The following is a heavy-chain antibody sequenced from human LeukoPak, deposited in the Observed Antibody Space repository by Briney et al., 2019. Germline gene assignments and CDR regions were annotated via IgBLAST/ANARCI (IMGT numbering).Heavy chain of an antibody. Sequence: ASVKVSCTAAGYTFTSYALNWVRQAPGQGLGRMGWINTNTGNPTYAQGFTGRFVFSLDTAVSTAYLQISSLKAEDTAVYCCARGPRPDGFDYWGQGTLVTVSS. CDR2: INTNTGNP. CDR3: ARGPRPDGFDY. J-gene: IGHJ4*02. CDR1: GYTFTSYA. V-gene: IGHV7-4-1*02. D-gene: IGHD6-6*01.